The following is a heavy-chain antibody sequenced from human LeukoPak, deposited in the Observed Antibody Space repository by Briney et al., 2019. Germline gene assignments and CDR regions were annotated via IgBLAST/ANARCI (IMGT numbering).Heavy chain of an antibody. V-gene: IGHV4-39*07. J-gene: IGHJ4*02. CDR1: GGSISSSSYY. CDR2: IYYSGST. D-gene: IGHD6-19*01. Sequence: SETLSLTCTVSGGSISSSSYYLRWIRQPPGKWLVWIGSIYYSGSTYYNPSLKSRVTISVDTSKNQFSLKLSSVTAADTAVYYCASGEGSGWYFDYWGQGTLVTVSS. CDR3: ASGEGSGWYFDY.